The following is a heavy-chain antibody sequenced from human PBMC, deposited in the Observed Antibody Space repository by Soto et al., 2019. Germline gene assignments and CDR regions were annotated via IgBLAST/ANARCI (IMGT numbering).Heavy chain of an antibody. CDR1: GFTFSTHG. J-gene: IGHJ6*03. V-gene: IGHV3-30*18. D-gene: IGHD3-3*01. CDR2: ISYDGSNK. Sequence: QVQLVESGGGVVQPGKSLRLSCAASGFTFSTHGMHWVRQAPGKGLEWVAVISYDGSNKYYADSVKGRFTISRDNSKDTLYLQMNSLRAEDTAVYYCAKCRFGVVNKYMDVWGKGTTVTVSS. CDR3: AKCRFGVVNKYMDV.